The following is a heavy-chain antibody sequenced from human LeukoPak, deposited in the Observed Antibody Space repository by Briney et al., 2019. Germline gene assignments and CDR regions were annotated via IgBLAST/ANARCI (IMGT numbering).Heavy chain of an antibody. CDR1: GYTFTGYG. CDR2: ISAYNGNT. D-gene: IGHD6-19*01. J-gene: IGHJ6*02. Sequence: ASVKVSCKASGYTFTGYGISWVRQAPGQGLEWMGWISAYNGNTNYAQKLQGRVTMTTDTSTSTAYMELRSLRSDDTAVYYCARDARSIAVAGISRNYYYYGMDVWGQGTTVAVSS. CDR3: ARDARSIAVAGISRNYYYYGMDV. V-gene: IGHV1-18*01.